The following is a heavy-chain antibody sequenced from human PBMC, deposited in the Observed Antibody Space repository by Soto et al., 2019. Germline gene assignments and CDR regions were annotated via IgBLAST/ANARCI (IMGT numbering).Heavy chain of an antibody. CDR2: ISAHNGNT. V-gene: IGHV1-18*01. CDR1: GYTFTSYG. J-gene: IGHJ4*02. D-gene: IGHD1-1*01. CDR3: ARGRYGDY. Sequence: QVHLVQSGAEVKKPGASVKVSCKASGYTFTSYGITWVRQAPGQCLEWMGWISAHNGNTDYAQKLQGRVIVTRDTSTSTAYMELRSLSSDDTAVYYCARGRYGDYWGQGALVTVSS.